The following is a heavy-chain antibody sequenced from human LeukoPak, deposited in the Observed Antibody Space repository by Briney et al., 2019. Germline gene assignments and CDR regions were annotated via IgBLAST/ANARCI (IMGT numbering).Heavy chain of an antibody. D-gene: IGHD4-23*01. CDR1: GYTFTGYY. Sequence: ASVKVSCKASGYTFTGYYIHWVRQAPGQGLEWMGWINPNSGGTNYAQKFQGRVTMTRDTSISTAYMELSSLTSDDTAVYYCVRDGNFDIWGQGTMVTVSS. CDR2: INPNSGGT. J-gene: IGHJ3*02. V-gene: IGHV1-2*02. CDR3: VRDGNFDI.